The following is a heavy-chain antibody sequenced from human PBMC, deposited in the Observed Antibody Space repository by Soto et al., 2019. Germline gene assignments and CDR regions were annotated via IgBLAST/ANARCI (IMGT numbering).Heavy chain of an antibody. V-gene: IGHV4-39*01. CDR3: AMHDCSGGSCIRGAAYYGLDV. CDR1: GGSISSSSYY. CDR2: IYYSGST. D-gene: IGHD2-15*01. Sequence: SETLSLTCTVSGGSISSSSYYWGWIRQPPGKGLEWIGSIYYSGSTYYNPSLKSRVTISVDTSKNQFSLKLSSVTAADTAVYYCAMHDCSGGSCIRGAAYYGLDVWGQGTTVTVSS. J-gene: IGHJ6*02.